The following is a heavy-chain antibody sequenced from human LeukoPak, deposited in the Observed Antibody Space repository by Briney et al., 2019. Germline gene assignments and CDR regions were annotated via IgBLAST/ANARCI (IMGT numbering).Heavy chain of an antibody. J-gene: IGHJ3*02. V-gene: IGHV3-21*01. CDR2: ISSSSSYI. CDR1: GFTFSSYS. CDR3: ARGYSSGYYDAFDI. Sequence: GGSLRLSCAASGFTFSSYSMNWVRQAPGKGLEWVSSISSSSSYIYYADSVKGRFTISRDNAKNSLYLQMNSLRAEDTAVYYCARGYSSGYYDAFDIWGQGTMVTVSS. D-gene: IGHD3-22*01.